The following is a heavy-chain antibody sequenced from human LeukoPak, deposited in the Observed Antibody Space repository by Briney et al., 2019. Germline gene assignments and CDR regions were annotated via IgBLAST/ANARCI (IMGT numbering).Heavy chain of an antibody. D-gene: IGHD1-7*01. CDR3: ARRWNYGRNSYIDV. V-gene: IGHV4-34*01. J-gene: IGHJ6*03. Sequence: SETLSLTCAVYGGSFSNYYRSWIRQPPGKGLEWIGEINDSGRTNYNPSLMSRVTVSVDTSKNQFSLTLTSVTATDTAVYYCARRWNYGRNSYIDVWGKGATVSVSS. CDR2: INDSGRT. CDR1: GGSFSNYY.